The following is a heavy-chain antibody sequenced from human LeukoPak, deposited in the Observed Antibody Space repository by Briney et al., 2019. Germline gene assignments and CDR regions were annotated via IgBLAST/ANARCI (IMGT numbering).Heavy chain of an antibody. D-gene: IGHD2-2*01. J-gene: IGHJ4*02. Sequence: AGGSLRLSCAASGFTFSSYSMNWVRQAPGKGLEWVSSISSSRSYIYYADSLKGRFTISRDNAKNSLYLQMNSLRAEDTAVYYCARAGFCSTTSCYSDYWGQGTLVTVSS. CDR1: GFTFSSYS. CDR3: ARAGFCSTTSCYSDY. CDR2: ISSSRSYI. V-gene: IGHV3-21*01.